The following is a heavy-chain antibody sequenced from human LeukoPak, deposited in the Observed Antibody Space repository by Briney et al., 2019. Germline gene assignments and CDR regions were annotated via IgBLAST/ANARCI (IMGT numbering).Heavy chain of an antibody. Sequence: ASVKVSCKASGYTFTGYYMHWVRQAPGQGLEWMGWINPNSGGTNYAQKFQGRVTMTRDTSISTAYMEPSRLRSDDTAVYYCARGTERVVAAPGYWGQGTLVTVSS. D-gene: IGHD2-15*01. CDR2: INPNSGGT. CDR1: GYTFTGYY. J-gene: IGHJ4*02. V-gene: IGHV1-2*02. CDR3: ARGTERVVAAPGY.